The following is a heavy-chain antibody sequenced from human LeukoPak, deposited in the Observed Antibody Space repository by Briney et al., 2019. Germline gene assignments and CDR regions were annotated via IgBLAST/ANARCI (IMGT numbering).Heavy chain of an antibody. CDR3: ARDLEDYNNYGEMAI. Sequence: GGSLRLSCAASGFTFSSYAMHWVRQAPGKGLEWVSTISTSSSYKYYADSVKGRFTISRDNAKNSLYLQMNSLRAEDTAVYYCARDLEDYNNYGEMAIWGQGTLVTVSS. V-gene: IGHV3-21*01. CDR1: GFTFSSYA. J-gene: IGHJ4*02. CDR2: ISTSSSYK. D-gene: IGHD4-11*01.